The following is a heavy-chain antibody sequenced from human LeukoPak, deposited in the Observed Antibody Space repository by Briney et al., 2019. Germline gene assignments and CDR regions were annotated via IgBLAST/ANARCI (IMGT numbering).Heavy chain of an antibody. Sequence: PSETLSLTCAVYGGSFSGYYWSWIRQPPGKGLEWIGSIYYSGSTYYNPSLKSRVTIFVDTSKNQFSLKLRSVTAADTAVYYCARLAARLHWFDPWGQGTLVTVSS. J-gene: IGHJ5*02. CDR3: ARLAARLHWFDP. V-gene: IGHV4-34*01. CDR2: IYYSGST. D-gene: IGHD5-12*01. CDR1: GGSFSGYY.